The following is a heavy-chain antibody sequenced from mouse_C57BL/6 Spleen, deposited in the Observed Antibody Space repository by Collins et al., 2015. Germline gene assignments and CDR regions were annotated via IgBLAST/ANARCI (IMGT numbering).Heavy chain of an antibody. V-gene: IGHV14-4*01. CDR2: IDPENGDT. CDR1: GFNIKDDF. Sequence: EVQMQQSGAELVRPGASVKLSCTASGFNIKDDFFHCVKQRPEQGLEWIGWIDPENGDTEYASKFQGKATITTDTSSNTAYLQLSSLTSEDTAVYYCTTYRYWGQGTLVTVSA. CDR3: TTYRY. J-gene: IGHJ3*01.